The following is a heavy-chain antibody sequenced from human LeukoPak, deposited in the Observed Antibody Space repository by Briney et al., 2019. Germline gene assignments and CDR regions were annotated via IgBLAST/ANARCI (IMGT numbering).Heavy chain of an antibody. CDR1: GFTFGDYA. CDR2: IRSKAYGGTT. CDR3: TKDFTLKRIVVVPAARYNWFDP. V-gene: IGHV3-49*03. Sequence: GGSLRLSCTASGFTFGDYAMSWFRQAPGKGLEWVGFIRSKAYGGTTEYAASVKGRFTISRDDSKSIAYLQMNSLKTEDTAVYYCTKDFTLKRIVVVPAARYNWFDPWGQGTLVTVSS. J-gene: IGHJ5*02. D-gene: IGHD2-2*01.